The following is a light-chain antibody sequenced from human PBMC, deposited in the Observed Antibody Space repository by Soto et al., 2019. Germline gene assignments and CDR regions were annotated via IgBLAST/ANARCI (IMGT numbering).Light chain of an antibody. V-gene: IGLV2-11*01. J-gene: IGLJ1*01. CDR2: AVS. Sequence: QSVLTQPASVSGSPGQSITISCTGTSSDVGGYKYVSWYQQHPGKAPKVLIYAVSKRPSGVPGRFSGSKSGNTASLTISGLQAEDEADYYCCSNAGNLEVFGTGTRSPS. CDR3: CSNAGNLEV. CDR1: SSDVGGYKY.